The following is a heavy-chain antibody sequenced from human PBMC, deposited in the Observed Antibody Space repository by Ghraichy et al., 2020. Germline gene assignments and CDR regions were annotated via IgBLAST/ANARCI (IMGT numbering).Heavy chain of an antibody. D-gene: IGHD6-13*01. J-gene: IGHJ4*02. V-gene: IGHV4-39*01. Sequence: SETLSLTCTVSGGSISSSSYYWGWIRQPPGKGLEWIGSIYYSGSTYYNPSLKSRVTISVDTSKNQFSLKLSSVTAADTAVYYCARAAGTGMGDYWGQGTLVTVSS. CDR1: GGSISSSSYY. CDR2: IYYSGST. CDR3: ARAAGTGMGDY.